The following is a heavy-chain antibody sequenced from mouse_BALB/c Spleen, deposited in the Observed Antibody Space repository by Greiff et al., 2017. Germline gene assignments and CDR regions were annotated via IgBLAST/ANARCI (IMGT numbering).Heavy chain of an antibody. Sequence: EVKLMESGGGLVQPGGSLKLSCAASGFTFSSYTMSWVRQTPEKRLEWVAYISNGGGSTYYPDTVKGRFTISRDNAKNTLYLQMSSLKSEDTAMYYCARRPDGYYVDYWGQGTTLTVSS. CDR3: ARRPDGYYVDY. J-gene: IGHJ2*01. CDR2: ISNGGGST. CDR1: GFTFSSYT. D-gene: IGHD2-3*01. V-gene: IGHV5-12-2*01.